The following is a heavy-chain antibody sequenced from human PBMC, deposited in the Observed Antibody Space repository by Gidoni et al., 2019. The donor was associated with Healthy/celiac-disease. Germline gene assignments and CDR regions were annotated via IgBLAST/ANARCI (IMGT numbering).Heavy chain of an antibody. V-gene: IGHV3-21*01. CDR3: AREGRPWELLTGPSYYFDY. J-gene: IGHJ4*02. D-gene: IGHD1-26*01. Sequence: EVQLVESGGGLVKPGGSLRLSCAASGFTFSSYSMNWVRQAPGKGLEWVSSISSSSSYIYYADSVKGRFTISRDNAKNSLYLQMNSLRAEDTAVYYCAREGRPWELLTGPSYYFDYWGQGTLVTVSS. CDR1: GFTFSSYS. CDR2: ISSSSSYI.